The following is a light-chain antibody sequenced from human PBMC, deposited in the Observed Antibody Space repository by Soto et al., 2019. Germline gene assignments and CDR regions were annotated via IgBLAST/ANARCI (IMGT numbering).Light chain of an antibody. V-gene: IGKV4-1*01. Sequence: DIVMTQSPDSLAVSLGERATINCKSSQNLLYSSDNKNYLAWFRQKPGQPPKLLIYWASTRESGVPDRFSGSGSGTDFTLTISSLQAEDVAVYYCQQYYSTPRTFGQGTKVEIK. J-gene: IGKJ1*01. CDR3: QQYYSTPRT. CDR1: QNLLYSSDNKNY. CDR2: WAS.